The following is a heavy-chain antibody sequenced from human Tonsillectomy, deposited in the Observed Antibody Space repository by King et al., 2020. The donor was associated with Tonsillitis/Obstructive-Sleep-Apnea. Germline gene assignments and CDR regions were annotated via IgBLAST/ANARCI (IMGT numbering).Heavy chain of an antibody. J-gene: IGHJ4*02. CDR1: GFTFSSYA. CDR2: ISGSGGST. CDR3: AKVSGWELLRVYY. Sequence: VQLVESGGGLVQPGGSLRLSCAASGFTFSSYAMTWVRQAPGKGLEWVSGISGSGGSTYYADSVKGRFTISRDNSKNTLYLQMNTLSADDTAVYYCAKVSGWELLRVYYWGQGTLVTVSS. V-gene: IGHV3-23*04. D-gene: IGHD1-26*01.